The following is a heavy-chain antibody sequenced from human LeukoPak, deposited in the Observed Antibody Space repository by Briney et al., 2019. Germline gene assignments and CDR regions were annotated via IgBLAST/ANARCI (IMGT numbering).Heavy chain of an antibody. Sequence: PGGSLRLSCAVSGFTFSIYAMNRVRQAPGKGLEWVSGISGSGAGTYYADSVKGRFTISRDNSKNTLYLQMNSLRAEDTAVYYCAKMVREFYTISYYFDYWGQGTLVTVSS. V-gene: IGHV3-23*01. J-gene: IGHJ4*02. D-gene: IGHD2-8*01. CDR2: ISGSGAGT. CDR3: AKMVREFYTISYYFDY. CDR1: GFTFSIYA.